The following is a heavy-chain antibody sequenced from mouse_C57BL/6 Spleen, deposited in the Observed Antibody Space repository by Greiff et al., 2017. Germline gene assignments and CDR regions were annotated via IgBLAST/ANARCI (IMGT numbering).Heavy chain of an antibody. J-gene: IGHJ2*01. V-gene: IGHV3-6*01. D-gene: IGHD2-2*01. CDR1: GYSITSGYY. Sequence: EVQLQESGPGLVKPSQSLSLTCSVTGYSITSGYYWNWIRQFPGNKLEWMGYISYDGSNNYNPSLKNRISITRDTSKNQFFLKLNSVTTEDTATYYCARDGYPSFDYWGQGTTLTVSS. CDR2: ISYDGSN. CDR3: ARDGYPSFDY.